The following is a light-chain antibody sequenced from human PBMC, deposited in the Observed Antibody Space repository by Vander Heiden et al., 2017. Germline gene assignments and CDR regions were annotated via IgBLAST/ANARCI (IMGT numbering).Light chain of an antibody. V-gene: IGKV1-16*02. J-gene: IGKJ5*01. CDR3: QQYDRYPLT. CDR2: GAT. Sequence: IQMTQSPSSLSASVGDRVTITCRASQDISHYLAWFQQKPGKAPKSLIYGATSLQSGVPSKFNGSGSGTEFTLTISSLQPEDFATYYCQQYDRYPLTFGQGTRLEIK. CDR1: QDISHY.